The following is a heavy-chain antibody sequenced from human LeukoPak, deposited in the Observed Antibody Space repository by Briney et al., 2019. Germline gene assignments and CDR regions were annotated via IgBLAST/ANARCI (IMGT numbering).Heavy chain of an antibody. V-gene: IGHV3-48*02. CDR1: GFTFSNYY. CDR3: ARDDPYYYDSSGYSYFDY. J-gene: IGHJ4*02. CDR2: ISSSSSTI. Sequence: PGGSLRLSCVASGFTFSNYYMHWVRQAPGKGLEWVSYISSSSSTIYYADSVKGRFTISRDNAKNSLYLQMNSLRDEDTAVYYCARDDPYYYDSSGYSYFDYWGQGTLVTVSS. D-gene: IGHD3-22*01.